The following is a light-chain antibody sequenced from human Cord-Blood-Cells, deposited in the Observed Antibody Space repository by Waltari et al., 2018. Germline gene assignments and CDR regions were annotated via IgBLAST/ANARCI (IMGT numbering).Light chain of an antibody. CDR3: YSTDSSGNHRV. Sequence: SYELTQPPSVSVSPGQTARITCSGDALPKKYPYWYQQKSGQAPVLVIYEDSKRPSGIPARCSGSSSGTMATLTISGAQVEDEADYYCYSTDSSGNHRVFGGGTKLTVL. CDR2: EDS. CDR1: ALPKKY. V-gene: IGLV3-10*01. J-gene: IGLJ3*02.